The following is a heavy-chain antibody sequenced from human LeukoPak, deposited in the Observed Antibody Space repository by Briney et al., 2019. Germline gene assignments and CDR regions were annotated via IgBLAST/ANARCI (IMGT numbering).Heavy chain of an antibody. Sequence: PGGSLRLSCAASGFTFSNYGMQWVRQAPGKGLEWVAVISHDGTTTFYADSVKGRITISRDNSKNTLYLQMNSLRAEDTAVYYCTRGTGTTFDYWGQGTLVTVSS. CDR2: ISHDGTTT. V-gene: IGHV3-33*05. J-gene: IGHJ4*02. CDR3: TRGTGTTFDY. CDR1: GFTFSNYG. D-gene: IGHD1-1*01.